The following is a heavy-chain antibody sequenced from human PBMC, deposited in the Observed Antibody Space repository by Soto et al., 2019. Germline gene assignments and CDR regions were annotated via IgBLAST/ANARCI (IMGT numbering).Heavy chain of an antibody. CDR3: AREANLLMVYANRYFDY. Sequence: QVQLQESGPGLVKPSQTLSLTCTVSGGSISSGGYYWSWIRQHPGKGLEWIGYIYYSGSTYYNPSLKSRVTISVDTSKNQFSLKLSSVTAADTAVYYCAREANLLMVYANRYFDYRGQGTLVTVSS. CDR1: GGSISSGGYY. D-gene: IGHD2-8*01. J-gene: IGHJ4*02. V-gene: IGHV4-31*03. CDR2: IYYSGST.